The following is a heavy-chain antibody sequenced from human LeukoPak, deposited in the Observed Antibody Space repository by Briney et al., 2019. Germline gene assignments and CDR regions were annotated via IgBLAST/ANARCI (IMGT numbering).Heavy chain of an antibody. J-gene: IGHJ2*01. CDR3: AKAIAAPVWYFDL. CDR2: VSGRGDST. CDR1: RFTFSSYA. D-gene: IGHD6-13*01. V-gene: IGHV3-23*01. Sequence: GGSLRLSCAASRFTFSSYAMSWVRQAPGKGLEWVSTVSGRGDSTYYADSVKGRFTISRDNSRNTLYLQMNTLRAEDTAVYYCAKAIAAPVWYFDLWGRGTLVTVSS.